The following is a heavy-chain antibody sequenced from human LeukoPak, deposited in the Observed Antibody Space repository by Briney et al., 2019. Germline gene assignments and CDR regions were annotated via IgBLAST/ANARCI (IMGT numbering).Heavy chain of an antibody. V-gene: IGHV1-69*05. CDR3: ARDVHGDYGSGWFDP. CDR2: IMPLFGTA. CDR1: GYTFTGYY. Sequence: SVKVSCKASGYTFTGYYMHWVRQAPGQGLEWLGGIMPLFGTAGYAQKFQGRVTIAKDESTRTVYLELTSLTSDDTAVYYCARDVHGDYGSGWFDPWGQGTLVSVSS. J-gene: IGHJ5*02. D-gene: IGHD4-17*01.